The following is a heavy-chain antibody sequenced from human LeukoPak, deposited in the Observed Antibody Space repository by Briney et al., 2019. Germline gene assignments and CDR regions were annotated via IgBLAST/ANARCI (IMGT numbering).Heavy chain of an antibody. V-gene: IGHV3-23*01. Sequence: PGGSLRLSCAASGFTFSSYAMSWVRQAPGKGLEWVSAISGSGGSTYYADSVKGRFTISRDNSKNTLYLQMNSLRAEDTAVYYCADDVLRFLEWAQNPYYYGMDVWGQGTTVTVSS. J-gene: IGHJ6*02. CDR1: GFTFSSYA. CDR3: ADDVLRFLEWAQNPYYYGMDV. CDR2: ISGSGGST. D-gene: IGHD3-3*01.